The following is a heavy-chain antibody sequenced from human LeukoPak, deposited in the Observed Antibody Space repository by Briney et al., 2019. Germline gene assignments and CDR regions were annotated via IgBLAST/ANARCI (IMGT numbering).Heavy chain of an antibody. J-gene: IGHJ4*02. CDR3: ARGRLGEYFDY. V-gene: IGHV3-48*01. CDR2: ISSSGGTI. D-gene: IGHD3-16*01. CDR1: GFTFSSYA. Sequence: GGSLRLSCAASGFTFSSYAMSWVRQAPGKGLEWLSYISSSGGTIYYADSLKGRFTISRDNAKNSLYLQMNSLRAEDTAVYYCARGRLGEYFDYWGQGTLVTVSS.